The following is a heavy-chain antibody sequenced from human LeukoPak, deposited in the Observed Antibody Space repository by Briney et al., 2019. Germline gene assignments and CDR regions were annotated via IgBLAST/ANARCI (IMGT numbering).Heavy chain of an antibody. J-gene: IGHJ3*02. CDR1: DGSIINNNHY. CDR3: AREVEYYDSSGYRPHAFDI. V-gene: IGHV4-39*02. D-gene: IGHD3-22*01. Sequence: SETLSLTCTVSDGSIINNNHYWGWARQPPGKGLEWIGSISYSGGTAYNPSLRSRVTISVDTSKNQFSLKVNSVTAADTAVYYCAREVEYYDSSGYRPHAFDIWGQGTLVTVSS. CDR2: ISYSGGT.